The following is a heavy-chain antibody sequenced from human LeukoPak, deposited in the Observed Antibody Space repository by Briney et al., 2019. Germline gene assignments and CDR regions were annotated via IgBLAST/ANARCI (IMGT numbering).Heavy chain of an antibody. CDR1: GFIVRTNY. J-gene: IGHJ3*02. CDR2: IYSGGTT. V-gene: IGHV3-53*01. CDR3: ARAVPHMYYDDSSGYYGDAFDI. D-gene: IGHD3-22*01. Sequence: GGSLRLSCAASGFIVRTNYMSWVRQAPGKGLQWVSVIYSGGTTRYADSVRGRFTISRDNSKNTLYLQMNSLRAEDTAMYYCARAVPHMYYDDSSGYYGDAFDIWGQGTRVTVSS.